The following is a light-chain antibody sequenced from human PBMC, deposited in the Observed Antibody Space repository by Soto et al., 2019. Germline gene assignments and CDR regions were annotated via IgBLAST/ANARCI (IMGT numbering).Light chain of an antibody. Sequence: QSALTQPPSASGSPGQSVTISCTGTSSDVGGYNYVSWYQQQPGKAPKLMISEVSKRPSGVPDRFSGSKSGNTASLTVSGHQAEDEDYYYCRSFAGNNNLVFGGGTKLTVL. CDR3: RSFAGNNNLV. V-gene: IGLV2-8*01. J-gene: IGLJ2*01. CDR1: SSDVGGYNY. CDR2: EVS.